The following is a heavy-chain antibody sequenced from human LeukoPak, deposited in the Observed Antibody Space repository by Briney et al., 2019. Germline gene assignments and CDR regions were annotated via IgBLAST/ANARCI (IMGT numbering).Heavy chain of an antibody. V-gene: IGHV3-30*18. CDR3: AKDMYSGWSYYFDY. J-gene: IGHJ4*02. CDR1: GFTFSSYG. D-gene: IGHD6-19*01. CDR2: ISYDGSNK. Sequence: GRSLRLSCAASGFTFSSYGIHWVRQAPGKGLEWVAVISYDGSNKYYADSVKGRFTISRDNSKNTLYLQMNSLRAEDTAAYYCAKDMYSGWSYYFDYWGQGTLVTVFS.